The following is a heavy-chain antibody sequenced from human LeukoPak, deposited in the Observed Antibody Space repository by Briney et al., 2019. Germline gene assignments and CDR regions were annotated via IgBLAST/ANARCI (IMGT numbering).Heavy chain of an antibody. V-gene: IGHV1-69*13. CDR3: ARDHRGFYYGSGNYYYLDV. D-gene: IGHD3-10*01. CDR1: GGTYNNYA. CDR2: ILPVFGTS. Sequence: SVTVSCKASGGTYNNYAITWVRQAPGQGLEWVGGILPVFGTSNYAQRFQGRVTITADESTGTTYMELSSLRSEDTAVYYCARDHRGFYYGSGNYYYLDVWGKGTTVTVSS. J-gene: IGHJ6*03.